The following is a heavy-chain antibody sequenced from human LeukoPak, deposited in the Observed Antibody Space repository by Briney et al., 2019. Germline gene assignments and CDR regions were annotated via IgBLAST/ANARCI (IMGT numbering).Heavy chain of an antibody. V-gene: IGHV3-7*04. CDR3: ARGRTIDY. CDR1: GFKFRKYW. D-gene: IGHD1-1*01. CDR2: MKEDGSQR. Sequence: GALGLSLAASGFKFRKYWMKWGRPGPGEGLEWVANMKEDGSQRYYVDSVKGRFTISRDNAKNSVYLQMNSLRAEDTAVYFCARGRTIDYWGQGTLLTVSS. J-gene: IGHJ4*02.